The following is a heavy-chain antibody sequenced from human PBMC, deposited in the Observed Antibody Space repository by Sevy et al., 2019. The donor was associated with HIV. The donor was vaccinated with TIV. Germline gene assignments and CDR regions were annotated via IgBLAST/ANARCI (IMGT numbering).Heavy chain of an antibody. CDR1: GGSISSSSYY. J-gene: IGHJ5*02. CDR2: IYYSGST. V-gene: IGHV4-39*01. CDR3: ARHGPIYGSGSYYNRQEELGWFDP. D-gene: IGHD3-10*01. Sequence: SETLSLTCTVSGGSISSSSYYWGWIRQPPGKGLEWIGSIYYSGSTYYNPSLKSRVTISVDTSKNQFSLKLSSVTAADTAVYYCARHGPIYGSGSYYNRQEELGWFDPWGQGTLVTISS.